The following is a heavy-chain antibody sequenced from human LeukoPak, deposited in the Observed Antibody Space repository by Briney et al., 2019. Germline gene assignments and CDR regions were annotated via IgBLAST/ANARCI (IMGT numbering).Heavy chain of an antibody. V-gene: IGHV3-64*01. J-gene: IGHJ4*02. CDR3: ARFSGSGGSYYFDY. CDR1: GFXFSSYP. CDR2: ISSNGGST. Sequence: GGSLRLSCAASGFXFSSYPIHWVRQAPGKGLEYVSSISSNGGSTHYANSVKGRSTISRDNSKNTLHLQMGSLRAEDMAVYYCARFSGSGGSYYFDYWGQGTVVTVSS. D-gene: IGHD6-19*01.